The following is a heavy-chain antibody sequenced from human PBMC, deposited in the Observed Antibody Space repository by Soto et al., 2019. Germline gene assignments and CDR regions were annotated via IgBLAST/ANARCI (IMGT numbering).Heavy chain of an antibody. CDR3: ARDLWGYCGTDCYPLDV. CDR2: MYNTGST. D-gene: IGHD2-21*02. J-gene: IGHJ6*02. V-gene: IGHV4-59*01. Sequence: QVQLQESGPGLVKPSETLSLTCTVSGGSISGYYWSWIRQPPGKGLEWIGYMYNTGSTVYNPSFKSRVTISVDTFKNPFSLKLNSVTAADTAVYYCARDLWGYCGTDCYPLDVWGQGTTVTVSS. CDR1: GGSISGYY.